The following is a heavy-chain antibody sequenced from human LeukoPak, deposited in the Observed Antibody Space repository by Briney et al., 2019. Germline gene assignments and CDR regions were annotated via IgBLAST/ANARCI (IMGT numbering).Heavy chain of an antibody. CDR2: INSDGSST. CDR1: GFTFSSYW. Sequence: GGSLRLSCAASGFTFSSYWMHWVRQTPGKGLVWVSRINSDGSSTSYADSVKGRFTISRDNAKNTLYLQMNSLRAEDTALYYCAKDNFDQGYFDLWGRGTLVTVSS. D-gene: IGHD3-9*01. V-gene: IGHV3-74*01. CDR3: AKDNFDQGYFDL. J-gene: IGHJ2*01.